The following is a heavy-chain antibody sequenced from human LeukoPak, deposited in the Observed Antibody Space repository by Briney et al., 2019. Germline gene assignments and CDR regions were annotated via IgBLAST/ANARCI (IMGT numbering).Heavy chain of an antibody. Sequence: PSETLSLTCAVYGGSFSGYYWSWIRQPPGKGLEWIGEINHSGSTNYNPSLKSRVTISVDTSKNQSSLKLSSVTAADTAVYYCARRAWGQYSSSWYYWGQGTLVTVSS. D-gene: IGHD6-13*01. V-gene: IGHV4-34*01. CDR2: INHSGST. CDR1: GGSFSGYY. J-gene: IGHJ4*02. CDR3: ARRAWGQYSSSWYY.